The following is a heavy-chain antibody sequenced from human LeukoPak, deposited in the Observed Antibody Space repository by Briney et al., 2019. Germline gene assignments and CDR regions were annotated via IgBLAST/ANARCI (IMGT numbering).Heavy chain of an antibody. Sequence: GGSLRLSCAASGFTFSDYWMHWVRQAPGKGLEWVANIKQDGSAKYYVDSVKGRFTISRDNAKNSLYLQMNSLRAEDTAVYYCARRYFDSWGQGTLVTVSS. V-gene: IGHV3-7*03. CDR1: GFTFSDYW. J-gene: IGHJ4*02. CDR2: IKQDGSAK. CDR3: ARRYFDS.